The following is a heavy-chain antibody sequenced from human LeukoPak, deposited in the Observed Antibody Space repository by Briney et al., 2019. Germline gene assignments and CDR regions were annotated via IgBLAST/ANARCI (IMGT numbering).Heavy chain of an antibody. CDR1: GGSISSSSYY. V-gene: IGHV4-39*07. J-gene: IGHJ4*02. Sequence: PSETLSLTCTVSGGSISSSSYYWGWIRQPPGKGLEWIGSIYYSGSTNYNPSLKSRVTISVDTSKNQFSLKLNSVTAADTAVYYCARQDYYGSGTPGDFDYWGQGTLVTVSS. D-gene: IGHD3-10*01. CDR3: ARQDYYGSGTPGDFDY. CDR2: IYYSGST.